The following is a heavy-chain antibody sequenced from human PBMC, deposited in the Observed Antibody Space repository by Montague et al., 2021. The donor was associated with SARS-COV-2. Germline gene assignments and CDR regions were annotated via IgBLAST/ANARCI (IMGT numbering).Heavy chain of an antibody. CDR1: GDSISSSMKD. CDR2: IFYSGVT. D-gene: IGHD2-2*01. Sequence: SETLSLTCTVSGDSISSSMKDWGWIRQPPGKGLEWFGIIFYSGVTYYSPSLKSRVTIFVDASKNEFSLKLNSVTAADTAVYYCARVGCSSIVCNWFDPWGQGTLVTVSS. CDR3: ARVGCSSIVCNWFDP. J-gene: IGHJ5*02. V-gene: IGHV4-39*01.